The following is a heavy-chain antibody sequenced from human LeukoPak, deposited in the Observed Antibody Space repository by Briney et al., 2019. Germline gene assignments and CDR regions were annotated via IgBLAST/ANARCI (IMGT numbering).Heavy chain of an antibody. Sequence: ASVKVSCKASGGTFSSYAISWVRQAPGQGLEWMGGIIPIFGTANYAQKFQGRVTITTDESTSTAYMELSSLRSEDTAVYYGARVCRDGYLMDYWGQGTLVTVSS. CDR1: GGTFSSYA. D-gene: IGHD5-24*01. CDR2: IIPIFGTA. V-gene: IGHV1-69*05. CDR3: ARVCRDGYLMDY. J-gene: IGHJ4*02.